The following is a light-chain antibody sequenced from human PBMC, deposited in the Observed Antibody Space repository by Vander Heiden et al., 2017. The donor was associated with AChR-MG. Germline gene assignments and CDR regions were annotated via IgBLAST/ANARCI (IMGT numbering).Light chain of an antibody. J-gene: IGKJ1*01. CDR1: QSISSW. Sequence: DTQMTQSPSTLSASVGDRVTLTCRASQSISSWLAWYQQKPGKAPNLLIYRASTLESAVPSRFSGSGSGTEFTLTITSLQPEDFATYYCQQDSYYPWTFGQGTKVEIK. CDR3: QQDSYYPWT. V-gene: IGKV1-5*03. CDR2: RAS.